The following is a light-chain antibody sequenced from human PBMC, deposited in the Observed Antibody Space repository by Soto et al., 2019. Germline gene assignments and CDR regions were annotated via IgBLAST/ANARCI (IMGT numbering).Light chain of an antibody. J-gene: IGKJ1*01. CDR2: KAS. CDR3: QQYNSYWT. CDR1: QSISSW. Sequence: DIQMTQSPSTLSASVGDRVTITCRASQSISSWLDWYQQKPGKAPKRLIYKASSLESGGPSRFGGSGSGTESTLTISSLQPDDVATYYCQQYNSYWTFGQGTKVEIK. V-gene: IGKV1-5*03.